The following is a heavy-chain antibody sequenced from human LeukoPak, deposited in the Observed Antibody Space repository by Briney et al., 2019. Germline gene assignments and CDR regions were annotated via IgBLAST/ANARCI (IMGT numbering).Heavy chain of an antibody. CDR3: ARGSYYDSSGYLFDP. V-gene: IGHV1-69*05. J-gene: IGHJ5*02. CDR2: IIPIFGTA. Sequence: ASVKVSCKASGGTFSSYAISWVRQAPGRGLEWMGGIIPIFGTANYAQKFQGRVTITTDESTSTAYMELSSLRSEDTAVYYCARGSYYDSSGYLFDPWGQGTLVTVSS. D-gene: IGHD3-22*01. CDR1: GGTFSSYA.